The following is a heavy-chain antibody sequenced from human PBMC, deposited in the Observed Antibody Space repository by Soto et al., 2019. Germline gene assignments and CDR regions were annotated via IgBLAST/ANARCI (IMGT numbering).Heavy chain of an antibody. D-gene: IGHD2-2*01. CDR1: GFTFSSYA. J-gene: IGHJ6*02. Sequence: PGGSLRLSCAASGFTFSSYAMSWVRQAPGKGLEWASAISGSGGSTYYADSVKGRFTISRDNSKNTLYLQMNSLRAEDTAVYYCATDCSSTSCYFRYYYGMDVWGQGTTVTVSS. CDR3: ATDCSSTSCYFRYYYGMDV. CDR2: ISGSGGST. V-gene: IGHV3-23*01.